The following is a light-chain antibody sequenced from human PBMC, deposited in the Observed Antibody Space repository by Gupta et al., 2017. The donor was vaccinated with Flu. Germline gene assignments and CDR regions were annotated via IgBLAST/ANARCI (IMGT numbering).Light chain of an antibody. V-gene: IGLV2-14*01. Sequence: QSALTQPASVSGSPGQSITISCTGTSSDVGGYNYVSWYQQHPGKAPELMIYEVSNRPSGVSTRFSGSKSGNTASLTISGLQAEDEADYYCSSYTSSYIYVFGPGTQVTVL. CDR1: SSDVGGYNY. J-gene: IGLJ1*01. CDR2: EVS. CDR3: SSYTSSYIYV.